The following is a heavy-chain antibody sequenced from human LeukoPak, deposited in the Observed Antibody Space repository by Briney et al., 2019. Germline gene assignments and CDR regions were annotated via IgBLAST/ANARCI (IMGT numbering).Heavy chain of an antibody. D-gene: IGHD3-3*01. CDR3: ARGSGYYAGAEYFDH. CDR2: INPNSGET. CDR1: GYTLTSYY. J-gene: IGHJ1*01. V-gene: IGHV1-2*02. Sequence: ASVKVSCKASGYTLTSYYLHWVRQAPGQGPEWMGWINPNSGETNYAPKFQGRVSMTRDTSISAAYLELGGLRSDDTAVYYCARGSGYYAGAEYFDHWGQGTLVTVSS.